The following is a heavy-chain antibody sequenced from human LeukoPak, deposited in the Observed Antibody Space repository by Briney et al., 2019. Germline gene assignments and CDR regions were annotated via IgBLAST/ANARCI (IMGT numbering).Heavy chain of an antibody. D-gene: IGHD2-15*01. Sequence: GASVKVSCKPSGYTFISYGISWVRQAPGQGLEWVGWISAYKGVTDYAQNFQGRVAMTSDTSTSTVYLELMSLTVEDTAVYYCARVNDIAVVAPAGPHYEYWGQGTLGTVS. J-gene: IGHJ4*02. CDR2: ISAYKGVT. CDR3: ARVNDIAVVAPAGPHYEY. CDR1: GYTFISYG. V-gene: IGHV1-18*01.